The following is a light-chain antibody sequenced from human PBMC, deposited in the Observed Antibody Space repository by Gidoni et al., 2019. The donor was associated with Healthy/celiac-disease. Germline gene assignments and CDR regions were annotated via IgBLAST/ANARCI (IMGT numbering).Light chain of an antibody. CDR2: DAS. V-gene: IGKV3-11*01. J-gene: IGKJ4*01. CDR1: QSVSSY. CDR3: QQRSTLLT. Sequence: DIVLTQSPATLSLSPGERATLSCRASQSVSSYLAWYQQKPGQAPRLLIYDASNRATGIPARFSGSGSGTDFTLTISSLEPEDFAVYYCQQRSTLLTFXGXTKVEIK.